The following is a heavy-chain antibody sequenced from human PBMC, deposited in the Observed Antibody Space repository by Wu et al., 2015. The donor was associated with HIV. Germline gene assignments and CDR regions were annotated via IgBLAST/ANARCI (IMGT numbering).Heavy chain of an antibody. V-gene: IGHV1-18*01. CDR3: ARIGVVPAAKYGPRDYYYYMDV. J-gene: IGHJ6*03. D-gene: IGHD2-2*01. Sequence: QVQLVQSGAEVKKPGASVKVSCKASGYTFTSYGISWVRQAPGQGLEWMGWIGAYNGNTNYAQKLQGRVTMTTDTSTSTAYMELRSLRSDDTAVYYCARIGVVPAAKYGPRDYYYYMDVWGKGTTVTVSS. CDR2: IGAYNGNT. CDR1: GYTFTSYG.